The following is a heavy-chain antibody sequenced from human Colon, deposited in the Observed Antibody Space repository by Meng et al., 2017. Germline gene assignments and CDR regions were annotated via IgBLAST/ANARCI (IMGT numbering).Heavy chain of an antibody. D-gene: IGHD5-12*01. CDR1: GGSISSNYW. Sequence: QVRLRESGPGLGKPSGTLSLTCGVSGGSISSNYWWTWVRQPPGKGPEWIGEINHSGSTSYVPSLKSRITISVDKSNNLLSLKLNSVTAADTAVYYCARDSGYDKNWFDPWGQGTLVTVSS. V-gene: IGHV4-4*02. J-gene: IGHJ5*02. CDR3: ARDSGYDKNWFDP. CDR2: INHSGST.